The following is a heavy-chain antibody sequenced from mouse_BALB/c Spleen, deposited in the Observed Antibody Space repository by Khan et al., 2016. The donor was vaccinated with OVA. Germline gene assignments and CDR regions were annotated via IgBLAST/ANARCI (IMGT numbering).Heavy chain of an antibody. CDR2: IWGDGTT. Sequence: QVQLKQSGPGLVAPSQSLSITCTVSGFSLTGYGVNWVRQPPGKGLEWLGMIWGDGTTDYNSALNSRLSISKANSKSQVFLKMNSLQTEDTARYYCARAYYGNYREAMDYWGQGTSVTVSS. V-gene: IGHV2-6-7*01. CDR3: ARAYYGNYREAMDY. D-gene: IGHD2-10*01. CDR1: GFSLTGYG. J-gene: IGHJ4*01.